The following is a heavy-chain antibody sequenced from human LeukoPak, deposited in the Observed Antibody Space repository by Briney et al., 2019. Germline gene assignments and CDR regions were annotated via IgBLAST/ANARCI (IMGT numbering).Heavy chain of an antibody. CDR1: GYSITSYW. CDR2: IYPVDSDT. J-gene: IGHJ4*02. V-gene: IGHV5-51*01. CDR3: ARRPHCSTTSCYDFDY. D-gene: IGHD2-2*01. Sequence: GESLKISCKSSGYSITSYWIGWVRQMPGKGLEWMGIIYPVDSDTRYSPSFQGQVTISADKSISTAYLRWSSLKASDTAMYYCARRPHCSTTSCYDFDYWGQGTLVTVSS.